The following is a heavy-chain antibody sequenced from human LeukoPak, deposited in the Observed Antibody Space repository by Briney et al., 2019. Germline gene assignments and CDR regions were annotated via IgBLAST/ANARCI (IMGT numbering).Heavy chain of an antibody. J-gene: IGHJ6*04. CDR1: GTSITSYH. D-gene: IGHD5-18*01. Sequence: PSETLSLTCTVSGTSITSYHWSWIRQPPGKGLEWIGSYSGSTNYNPSLKSRVTISVDTSKNQFSLKLSSVTAADTAVYYCARCHTYGFVYYAMDVWGEGTTVTVSS. CDR3: ARCHTYGFVYYAMDV. V-gene: IGHV4-59*08. CDR2: YSGST.